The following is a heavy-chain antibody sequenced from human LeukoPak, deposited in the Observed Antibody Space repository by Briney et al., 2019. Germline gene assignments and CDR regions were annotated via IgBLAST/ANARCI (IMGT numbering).Heavy chain of an antibody. CDR2: ISAYNGNT. CDR3: ARGLDYYDSSGIDAFDI. Sequence: ASVKVSCKASGYTFTSYGISWVRQAPGQGLEWMGWISAYNGNTNYAQKPQGRVTMTTDTSTSTAYMELRSLRSDDTAVYYCARGLDYYDSSGIDAFDIWGQGTMVTVSS. J-gene: IGHJ3*02. V-gene: IGHV1-18*01. CDR1: GYTFTSYG. D-gene: IGHD3-22*01.